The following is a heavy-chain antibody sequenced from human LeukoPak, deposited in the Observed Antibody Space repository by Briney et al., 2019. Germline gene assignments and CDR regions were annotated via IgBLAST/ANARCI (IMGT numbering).Heavy chain of an antibody. CDR3: AELGITMIGGV. V-gene: IGHV3-48*03. CDR1: GFTFSSYA. CDR2: IGPSGTSI. J-gene: IGHJ6*04. D-gene: IGHD3-10*02. Sequence: GGSLRLSCAASGFTFSSYAMNWVRQAPGRGLEWVSYIGPSGTSIYYADSVKGRFTISRDNAKNSLYLQMNSLRAEDTAVYYCAELGITMIGGVWGKGTTVTISS.